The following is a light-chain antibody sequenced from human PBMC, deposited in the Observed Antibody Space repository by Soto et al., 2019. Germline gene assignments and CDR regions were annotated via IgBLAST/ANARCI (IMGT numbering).Light chain of an antibody. J-gene: IGLJ2*01. CDR2: EVN. CDR3: SSYAGVKNFVV. Sequence: QSALTQPPSASGSPGQSVTIPCTGSDSDIGTYIYVSWYQQHPGKGPKLILYEVNKRPSGVPDRFSGSKSGNTASLTVSGLQIEDEADYFCSSYAGVKNFVVFGGGTKLTVL. V-gene: IGLV2-8*01. CDR1: DSDIGTYIY.